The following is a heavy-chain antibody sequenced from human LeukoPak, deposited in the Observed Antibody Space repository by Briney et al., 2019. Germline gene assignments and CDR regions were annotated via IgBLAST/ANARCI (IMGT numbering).Heavy chain of an antibody. V-gene: IGHV4-59*01. CDR2: IYYSGST. J-gene: IGHJ4*02. CDR1: GGSISSYY. Sequence: SETLSLTCTVSGGSISSYYWSWIRQPPGKGLEWIGFIYYSGSTNYNPSLKSRVTISVDTSKNQFTMNLSSVTAADTAVYYCARGRYGWLPFDYWGQGTLVTVSS. CDR3: ARGRYGWLPFDY. D-gene: IGHD3-16*01.